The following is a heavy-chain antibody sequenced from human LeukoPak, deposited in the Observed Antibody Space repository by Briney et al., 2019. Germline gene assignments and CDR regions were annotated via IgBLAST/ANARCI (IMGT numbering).Heavy chain of an antibody. D-gene: IGHD3-16*01. CDR2: MNPNSGNT. J-gene: IGHJ6*02. V-gene: IGHV1-8*02. Sequence: ASVKVSCKASGGTFSSYAISWVRQAPGQGLEWMGWMNPNSGNTGYAQKFQGRVTMTRNTSISTAYMELSSLRSEDTAVYYCAREGGYGMDVWGQGTTVTVSS. CDR1: GGTFSSYA. CDR3: AREGGYGMDV.